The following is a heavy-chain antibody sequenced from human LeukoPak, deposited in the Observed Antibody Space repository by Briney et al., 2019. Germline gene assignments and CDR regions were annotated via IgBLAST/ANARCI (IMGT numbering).Heavy chain of an antibody. CDR3: ARDARFPRYCSSTSCYDAFYYYMDV. CDR2: IIPIFGTA. Sequence: SVKVSCKASGGTFSSYAISWVRQAPGQGLEWMGGIIPIFGTANYSQKFQGRVTITTDESTSTAYMELSSLRSEDTAVYYCARDARFPRYCSSTSCYDAFYYYMDVWGKGTTVTVS. CDR1: GGTFSSYA. D-gene: IGHD2-2*01. V-gene: IGHV1-69*05. J-gene: IGHJ6*03.